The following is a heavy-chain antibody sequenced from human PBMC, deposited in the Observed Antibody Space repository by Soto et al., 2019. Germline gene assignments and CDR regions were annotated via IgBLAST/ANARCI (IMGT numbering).Heavy chain of an antibody. V-gene: IGHV1-18*01. CDR2: ISAYNGNT. CDR1: GYTFTSYG. D-gene: IGHD4-17*01. CDR3: ARDKAGYGDYVSVDY. Sequence: ASVKVSWKASGYTFTSYGISWVRQAPGQGLEWMGWISAYNGNTNYAQKLQGRVTMTTDASTSTAYMELRSLRSDDTAVYYCARDKAGYGDYVSVDYWGQGTLVTVSS. J-gene: IGHJ4*02.